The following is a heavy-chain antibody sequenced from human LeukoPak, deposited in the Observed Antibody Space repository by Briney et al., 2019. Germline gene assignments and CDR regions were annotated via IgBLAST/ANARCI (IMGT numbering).Heavy chain of an antibody. D-gene: IGHD6-13*01. CDR3: ARHVPDPIAAAAFDY. CDR1: GGSISSSRYY. V-gene: IGHV4-39*01. J-gene: IGHJ4*02. CDR2: IYYSGST. Sequence: PSETLSLTCTVSGGSISSSRYYWGWIRQPPGKGLEWIGSIYYSGSTYYNPSLKSRVTISVDTSKNQFSLKLSSVTAADTAVYYCARHVPDPIAAAAFDYWGQGTLVTVSS.